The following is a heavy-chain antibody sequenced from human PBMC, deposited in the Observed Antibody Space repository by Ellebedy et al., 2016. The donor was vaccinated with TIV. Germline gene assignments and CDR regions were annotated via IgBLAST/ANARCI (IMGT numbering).Heavy chain of an antibody. Sequence: PGGSLRLSCAASGFTFHSYGMHWVRQAPGKGPEWVTFIRYDGSDKYYADSVKGRFTVSRDNSKNTLTLQMNSPRPEDTAVYYCAKVLFAFGEFESPFDPWGQGTLVIVSS. D-gene: IGHD3-10*01. CDR3: AKVLFAFGEFESPFDP. J-gene: IGHJ5*02. V-gene: IGHV3-30*02. CDR1: GFTFHSYG. CDR2: IRYDGSDK.